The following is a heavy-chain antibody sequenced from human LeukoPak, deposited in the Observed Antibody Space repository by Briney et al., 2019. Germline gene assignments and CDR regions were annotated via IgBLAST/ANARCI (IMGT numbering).Heavy chain of an antibody. CDR2: ISAYNGNT. CDR1: GYTFTGYG. J-gene: IGHJ4*02. CDR3: ARDGLLCSSTSCYNIFDY. D-gene: IGHD2-2*01. V-gene: IGHV1-18*01. Sequence: GASVKVSCKASGYTFTGYGMSWVRQAPGQGLEWMGWISAYNGNTNYAQKLQGRVTMTTDTSTSTAYMELRSLRSEDTAVYYCARDGLLCSSTSCYNIFDYWGQGTLVTVSS.